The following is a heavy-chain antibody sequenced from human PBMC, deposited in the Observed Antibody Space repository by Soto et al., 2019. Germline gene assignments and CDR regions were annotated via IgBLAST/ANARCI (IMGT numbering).Heavy chain of an antibody. Sequence: EVQLVESGGGLVQPGGSLRLSCAASGFTFSSYSMHWVRQAPGKGLEWVSYISSSSSTIYYADSVKGRFTISRDNAKNSLYLQMNSLRAEDTAVYYCARASTRYSSGWTDAFDIWGQGTMVTVSS. CDR2: ISSSSSTI. CDR1: GFTFSSYS. CDR3: ARASTRYSSGWTDAFDI. V-gene: IGHV3-48*01. J-gene: IGHJ3*02. D-gene: IGHD6-19*01.